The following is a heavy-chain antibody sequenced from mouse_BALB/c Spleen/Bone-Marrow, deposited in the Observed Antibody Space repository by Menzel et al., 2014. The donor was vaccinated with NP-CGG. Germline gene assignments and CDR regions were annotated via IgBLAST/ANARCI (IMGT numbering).Heavy chain of an antibody. J-gene: IGHJ4*01. CDR3: ARSGNYDPLYAMDY. Sequence: VQLQQSGAELVRPGTSVKMSCKAAGSTFTNYWIGWVIQRPGHGLEWIGDIYPGGGYTNYNEKFKGKATLTADTSSSTAYMHLSIPTSEDSAIYYCARSGNYDPLYAMDYWGQGTSVTVSS. V-gene: IGHV1-63*02. CDR1: GSTFTNYW. CDR2: IYPGGGYT. D-gene: IGHD2-1*01.